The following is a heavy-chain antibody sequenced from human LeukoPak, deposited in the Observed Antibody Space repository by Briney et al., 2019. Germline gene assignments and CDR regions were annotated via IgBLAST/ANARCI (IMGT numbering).Heavy chain of an antibody. J-gene: IGHJ4*02. Sequence: QPGALRLSCAGSGFIFSDYWVHWVRQAPGKGLVWVSRINTDGSRTDYADAVKGGFTISRDNAKNTLYLQMNSLSAEDTAVYYCARSMSGSREFWGQGTLVIVSS. CDR1: GFIFSDYW. CDR3: ARSMSGSREF. D-gene: IGHD1-26*01. CDR2: INTDGSRT. V-gene: IGHV3-74*01.